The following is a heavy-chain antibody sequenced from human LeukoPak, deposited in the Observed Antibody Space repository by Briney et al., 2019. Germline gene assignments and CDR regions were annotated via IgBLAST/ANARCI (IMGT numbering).Heavy chain of an antibody. D-gene: IGHD3-10*01. CDR3: ARDAVLLWFGESRGMDV. CDR1: GGSISSYY. CDR2: IYYSGST. Sequence: SETLSLTCTVSGGSISSYYWSWIRQPPGKGLEWIGYIYYSGSTYYNPSLKSRVTISVDTSKNQFSLKLSSVTAADTAVYYCARDAVLLWFGESRGMDVWGQGTTVTVSS. V-gene: IGHV4-59*12. J-gene: IGHJ6*02.